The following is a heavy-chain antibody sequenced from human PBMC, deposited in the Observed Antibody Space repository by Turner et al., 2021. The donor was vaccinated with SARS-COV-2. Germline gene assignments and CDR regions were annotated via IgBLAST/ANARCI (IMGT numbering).Heavy chain of an antibody. D-gene: IGHD4-4*01. V-gene: IGHV4-39*01. CDR1: GGSISSSIYY. CDR2: VYYRKNT. Sequence: QLQLQESGPGLVKPSETLSLTCRVSGGSISSSIYYWGWIRQPPGKGQEWIGRVYYRKNTYYNPSLERRVTISVDTSNNQFSLKLNSVTAAKTAVYYCARVKSTVTTYYYYYMDVWGKGTTVTVSS. J-gene: IGHJ6*03. CDR3: ARVKSTVTTYYYYYMDV.